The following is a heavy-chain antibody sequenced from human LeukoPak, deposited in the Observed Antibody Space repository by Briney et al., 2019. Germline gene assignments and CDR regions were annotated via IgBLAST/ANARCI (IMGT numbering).Heavy chain of an antibody. J-gene: IGHJ3*02. CDR2: MNPNSGNT. CDR3: ARFGGVVNDAFDI. D-gene: IGHD3-16*01. Sequence: ASVKVSCKASGYTFTSYDINWVRQATGQGLEWMGWMNPNSGNTGYAQKFQGRVTITRNTSISTAYMELRSLRSDDTAVYYCARFGGVVNDAFDIWGQGTMVTVSS. CDR1: GYTFTSYD. V-gene: IGHV1-8*03.